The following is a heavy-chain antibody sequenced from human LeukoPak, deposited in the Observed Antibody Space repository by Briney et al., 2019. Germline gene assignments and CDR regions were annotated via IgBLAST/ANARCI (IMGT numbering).Heavy chain of an antibody. CDR2: MNQDGSET. CDR3: AGGDAFDI. V-gene: IGHV3-7*01. J-gene: IGHJ3*02. Sequence: GGSLRLSCAASGFSFSSNWMSWVRQAPGKGLEWVANMNQDGSETYYVDSVKGRFTISRDNAKNSLYLEMNSLRGDDTAVYYCAGGDAFDIWGQGTMVTVSS. CDR1: GFSFSSNW.